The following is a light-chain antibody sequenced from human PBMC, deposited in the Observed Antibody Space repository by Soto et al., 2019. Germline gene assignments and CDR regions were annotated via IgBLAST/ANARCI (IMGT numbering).Light chain of an antibody. CDR3: QQLNTLPFT. Sequence: DIQMTQSPSSLSASVGDRVTITCQASQDISNYLNWYQQKPGKAPKLLIYDASNLETGVPSRFSGSGSGTDFTFTISSLQPEDIATYYCQQLNTLPFTFGQGTRLDTK. CDR1: QDISNY. J-gene: IGKJ5*01. V-gene: IGKV1-33*01. CDR2: DAS.